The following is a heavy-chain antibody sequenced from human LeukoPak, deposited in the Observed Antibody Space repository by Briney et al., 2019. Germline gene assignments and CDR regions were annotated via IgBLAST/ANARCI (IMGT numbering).Heavy chain of an antibody. V-gene: IGHV3-48*02. CDR1: GFTFTSYS. J-gene: IGHJ4*02. CDR3: ARHGFDWLSHYYFDY. D-gene: IGHD3-9*01. Sequence: GRSLRLSCAASGFTFTSYSFNWVRKAPGKGLEWLSYISRSGSTIYYADSVRGRFTISRDNDKNSLYLHMNSLRDEDTAVYYCARHGFDWLSHYYFDYWGQGTLVTVSS. CDR2: ISRSGSTI.